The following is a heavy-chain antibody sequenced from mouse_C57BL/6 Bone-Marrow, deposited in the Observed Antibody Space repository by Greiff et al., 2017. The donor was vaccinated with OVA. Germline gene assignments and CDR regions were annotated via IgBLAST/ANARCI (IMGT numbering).Heavy chain of an antibody. CDR1: GFNIKDDY. J-gene: IGHJ3*01. CDR3: TFYDYDWFAY. D-gene: IGHD2-4*01. CDR2: IDPENGDT. Sequence: EVKLQESGAELVRPGASVTLSCTASGFNIKDDYMHWVKQRPEQGLAWIGWIDPENGDTEYASKFQGKATITADTSSNTAYLQLSSLTSEDTAVYYCTFYDYDWFAYWGQGTLVTVSA. V-gene: IGHV14-4*01.